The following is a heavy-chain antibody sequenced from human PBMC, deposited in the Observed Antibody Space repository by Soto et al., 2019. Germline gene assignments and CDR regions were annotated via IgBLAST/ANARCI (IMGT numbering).Heavy chain of an antibody. CDR2: ISRSSSYT. CDR1: GFTFSDYY. J-gene: IGHJ4*02. D-gene: IGHD5-18*01. Sequence: PGGSLRLSCVASGFTFSDYYMSWIRQAPGKGLEWVSYISRSSSYTNYADSVKGRFTISRDNAKNSLYLQMNSLRAEDTAVYYCAQGYSYGPFDFWGQGTLVTVS. CDR3: AQGYSYGPFDF. V-gene: IGHV3-11*03.